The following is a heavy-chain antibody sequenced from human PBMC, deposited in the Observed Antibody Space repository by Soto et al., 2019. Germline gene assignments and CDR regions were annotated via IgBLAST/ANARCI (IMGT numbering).Heavy chain of an antibody. D-gene: IGHD6-6*01. Sequence: ASVKVSCKASGYTFTNYGISWVRQAPGQGLEWMGWISAYKGNTNYAQKFQGRVTMTTDTSTSTAYMELRSLRTDDTAVYYCASRSGQLPYYFDYWGQGTLVTVSS. CDR3: ASRSGQLPYYFDY. CDR1: GYTFTNYG. V-gene: IGHV1-18*01. CDR2: ISAYKGNT. J-gene: IGHJ4*02.